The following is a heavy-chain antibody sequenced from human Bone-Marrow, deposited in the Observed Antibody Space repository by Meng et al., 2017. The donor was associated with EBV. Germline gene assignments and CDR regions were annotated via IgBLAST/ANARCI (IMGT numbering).Heavy chain of an antibody. CDR3: AYSFSSSCHDY. D-gene: IGHD3-22*01. Sequence: QITLKESGPTLVKPTQTLTLTCTFSGFSLNTTGVGVGWIRQPPGKALEWLALIYWDDDKRYRPSLKSRLTITKDTSKNQVVLTMTNMDPVDTATYYCAYSFSSSCHDYWGQGTLVTVSS. J-gene: IGHJ4*02. V-gene: IGHV2-5*02. CDR1: GFSLNTTGVG. CDR2: IYWDDDK.